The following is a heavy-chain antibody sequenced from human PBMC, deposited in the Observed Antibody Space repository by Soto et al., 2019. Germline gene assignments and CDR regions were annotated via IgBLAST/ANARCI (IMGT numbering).Heavy chain of an antibody. CDR2: INHSGST. CDR1: GGSFSGYY. D-gene: IGHD1-7*01. Sequence: ETLSLTCAVYGGSFSGYYWSWIRQPPGKGLEWIGEINHSGSTNYNPSLKSRVTISVDTSKNQFSLKLSSVTAADTAVYYCARGHTGNNWNYVRYYYGMDVRGQRTTVTVSS. CDR3: ARGHTGNNWNYVRYYYGMDV. V-gene: IGHV4-34*01. J-gene: IGHJ6*02.